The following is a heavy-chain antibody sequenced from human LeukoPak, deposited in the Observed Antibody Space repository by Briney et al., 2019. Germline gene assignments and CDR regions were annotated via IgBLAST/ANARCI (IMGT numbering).Heavy chain of an antibody. CDR3: ARDSPDCSGGSCKGA. D-gene: IGHD2-15*01. Sequence: GGSLRLSCAASGFTVSSNYMSWVRQAPGKGLEWVSVIYSGGSTYYADSVKGRFTISRDNSKNTLYLQMNSLRAEDTAVYYCARDSPDCSGGSCKGAWGQGTLVTVSS. V-gene: IGHV3-53*01. CDR2: IYSGGST. CDR1: GFTVSSNY. J-gene: IGHJ4*02.